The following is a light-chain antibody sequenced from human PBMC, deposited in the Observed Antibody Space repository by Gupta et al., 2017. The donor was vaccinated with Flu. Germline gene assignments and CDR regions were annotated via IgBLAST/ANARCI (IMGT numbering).Light chain of an antibody. CDR3: QQRGHWPPT. CDR1: QNISTY. V-gene: IGKV3-11*01. Sequence: PASLSLSPGERVTLACRASQNISTYLAWYQQKPGQAPRLLIYDASDTASGVPARFSGSGSGTDFTLTISSIEPEDFAVYYCQQRGHWPPTFGQGTRMEIK. CDR2: DAS. J-gene: IGKJ5*01.